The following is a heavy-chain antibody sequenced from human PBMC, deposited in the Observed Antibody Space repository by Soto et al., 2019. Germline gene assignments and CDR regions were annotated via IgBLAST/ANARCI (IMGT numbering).Heavy chain of an antibody. J-gene: IGHJ4*02. CDR3: AKEGPEF. V-gene: IGHV3-30*18. CDR1: GFIFSSYG. CDR2: ISYHGSTK. D-gene: IGHD3-10*01. Sequence: PGGSLRLSCAASGFIFSSYGMHWVRQAPGKGLEWVAAISYHGSTKYYAGSVKGRFTISRDNSKNTLYLQMNSLRAEDTAVYYCAKEGPEFWGQGTLVTVSS.